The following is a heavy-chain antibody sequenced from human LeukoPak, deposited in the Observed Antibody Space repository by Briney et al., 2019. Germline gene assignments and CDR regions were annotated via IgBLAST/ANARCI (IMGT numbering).Heavy chain of an antibody. CDR2: IYYSGST. Sequence: PSETLSLTCTVSGGSISSYYWSWIRQPPGKGLEWIGYIYYSGSTNYNPSLKSRVTISVDTSKNQFSLKLSSVTAAETAVYYCARHPATPSKYYDYVWGSYRPLRTFDYWGQGTLVTVSS. CDR3: ARHPATPSKYYDYVWGSYRPLRTFDY. V-gene: IGHV4-59*08. D-gene: IGHD3-16*02. CDR1: GGSISSYY. J-gene: IGHJ4*02.